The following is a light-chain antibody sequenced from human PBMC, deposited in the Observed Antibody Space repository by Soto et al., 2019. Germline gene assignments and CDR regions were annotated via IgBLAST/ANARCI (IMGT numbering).Light chain of an antibody. CDR1: QSLLHANGNTY. J-gene: IGKJ2*01. CDR3: MQALHAPRT. V-gene: IGKV2-28*01. Sequence: DIVMTQSPLSLPVTPGEPASISCRSSQSLLHANGNTYLDWYLQKPGQSPQLLIYLVSNRASGVPDRFSGSGSGKDFTLKISRVEAEDVGVYYCMQALHAPRTFGQGTKLEI. CDR2: LVS.